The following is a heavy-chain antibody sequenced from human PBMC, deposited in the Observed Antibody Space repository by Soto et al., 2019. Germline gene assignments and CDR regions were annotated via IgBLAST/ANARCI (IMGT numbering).Heavy chain of an antibody. V-gene: IGHV4-39*01. D-gene: IGHD5-12*01. CDR2: IYYSWIT. CDR1: GGSISSSSYY. CDR3: ARPARQDTVAGDY. Sequence: SETLSLTCTVFGGSISSSSYYWGWIRQPPGKGLEWIAMIYYSWITHYNPSLKSRVTISIDTSKNQFSLKLNSVTAADTAMYYCARPARQDTVAGDYWGQGTLVTVSS. J-gene: IGHJ4*02.